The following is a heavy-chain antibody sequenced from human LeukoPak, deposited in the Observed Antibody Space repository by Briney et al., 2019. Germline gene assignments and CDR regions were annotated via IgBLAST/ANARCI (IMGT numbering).Heavy chain of an antibody. D-gene: IGHD6-19*01. CDR2: ISAYNGNT. V-gene: IGHV1-18*01. CDR1: GYTFTSYG. J-gene: IGHJ6*02. CDR3: ARDNALGSGWSYYYYGMDV. Sequence: HRASVKVSCKASGYTFTSYGISWVRQAPGQGLEWMGWISAYNGNTNYAQKLQGRVTMTTDTSTSTAYMELRSLRSDDTAVYYCARDNALGSGWSYYYYGMDVWGQGTTVTVSS.